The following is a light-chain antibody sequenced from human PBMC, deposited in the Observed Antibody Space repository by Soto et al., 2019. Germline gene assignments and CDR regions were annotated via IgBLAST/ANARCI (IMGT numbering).Light chain of an antibody. Sequence: EIVLTQSPGTLSLSPGETATLSCRTSQTISRDDLAWYQQRPGQAPRLLVSATSRRATGIPDRFYGYGPGTDFTLTISSLEPEDFGVYYCYQYYTSPHTFGPGTRVDIK. CDR1: QTISRDD. J-gene: IGKJ3*01. CDR2: ATS. CDR3: YQYYTSPHT. V-gene: IGKV3-20*01.